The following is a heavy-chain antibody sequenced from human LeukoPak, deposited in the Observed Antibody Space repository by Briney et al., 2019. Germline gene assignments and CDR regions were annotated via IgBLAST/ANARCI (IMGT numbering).Heavy chain of an antibody. CDR2: IYSGGST. V-gene: IGHV3-53*01. CDR3: AKDGYNYNPLYYYYYYMDV. CDR1: GFTVSSND. Sequence: GGSLRLSCAASGFTVSSNDMSWVRQAPGKGLECISVIYSGGSTDYADSVKGRFTISRDNSKNTLYLQMNSLRAGDTAVYYYAKDGYNYNPLYYYYYYMDVWGKGTTVTISS. J-gene: IGHJ6*03. D-gene: IGHD5-24*01.